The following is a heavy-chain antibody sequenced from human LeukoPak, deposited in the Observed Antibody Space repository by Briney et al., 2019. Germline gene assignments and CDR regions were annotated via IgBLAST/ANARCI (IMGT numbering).Heavy chain of an antibody. V-gene: IGHV3-48*01. CDR2: ISSDAKTV. D-gene: IGHD6-13*01. CDR3: ARVGSGYGPPNS. J-gene: IGHJ4*02. CDR1: GFNFRFYI. Sequence: PGGSLRLSCAASGFNFRFYIMNWVRQAPGKGLEWISYISSDAKTVNYADSVKGRFTISRDNAKNSLYLQMNSLSADDTAVYYCARVGSGYGPPNSWGQGTLVTVSS.